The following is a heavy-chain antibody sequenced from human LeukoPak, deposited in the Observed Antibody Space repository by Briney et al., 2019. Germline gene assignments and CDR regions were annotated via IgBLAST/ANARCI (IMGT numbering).Heavy chain of an antibody. CDR1: GGSISSYY. CDR3: ARDISGGSSWYAGWYFDL. D-gene: IGHD6-13*01. J-gene: IGHJ2*01. Sequence: SETLSLTCTVSGGSISSYYWSWIRQPPGKGLEWIGYIYYSGSTNYNPSLKSRVTISVDTSKNQFSLKLSSVTAADTAVYYCARDISGGSSWYAGWYFDLWGRGTLVTVSS. V-gene: IGHV4-59*01. CDR2: IYYSGST.